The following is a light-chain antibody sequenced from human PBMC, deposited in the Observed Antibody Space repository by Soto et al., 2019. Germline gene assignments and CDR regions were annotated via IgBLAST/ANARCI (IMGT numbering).Light chain of an antibody. V-gene: IGKV3-20*01. CDR2: GAS. CDR3: QQYGSSPTWT. CDR1: QSVSSSY. J-gene: IGKJ1*01. Sequence: EIVLTQSPGTLSLSPGERAILSCRASQSVSSSYLAWYRQKPGQAPSLLIYGASSRATGIPDRFSGSGSGTDFTLTISRLEPEDSAVYYCQQYGSSPTWTFGQGTKVDIK.